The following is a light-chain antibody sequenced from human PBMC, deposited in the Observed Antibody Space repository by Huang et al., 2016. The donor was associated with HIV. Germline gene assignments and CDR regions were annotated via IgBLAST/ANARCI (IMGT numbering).Light chain of an antibody. CDR3: MQGLRTPRT. CDR1: QSLLSSDGNNY. Sequence: DVVMTQSPLSLPVTPGEPASISCRSSQSLLSSDGNNYLDWYLQKPGQSPQLLIYLGSNRASGVPERFSGSGSGTDFTLKISRVEAEDVGVYYCMQGLRTPRTFGQGTRLEIK. J-gene: IGKJ2*01. CDR2: LGS. V-gene: IGKV2-28*01.